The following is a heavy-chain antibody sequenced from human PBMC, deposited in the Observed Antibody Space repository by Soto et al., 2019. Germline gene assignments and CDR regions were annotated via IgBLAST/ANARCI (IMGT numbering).Heavy chain of an antibody. CDR1: GFSFDDYA. CDR3: AKSTGGTANGMGV. Sequence: EVQVVESGGGLVQPGRSLRLSCAASGFSFDDYAMHWVRQAPGKGLEWVSGISWNSGTIGYADSVKGRFTISRDNAKNSLCLQMNSLSAEDTALYCCAKSTGGTANGMGVWGQGTTVTVSS. V-gene: IGHV3-9*01. J-gene: IGHJ6*02. D-gene: IGHD2-8*02. CDR2: ISWNSGTI.